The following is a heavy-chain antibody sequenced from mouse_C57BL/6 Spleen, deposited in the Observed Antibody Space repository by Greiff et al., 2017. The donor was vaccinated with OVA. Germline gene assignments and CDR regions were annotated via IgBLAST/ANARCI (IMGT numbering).Heavy chain of an antibody. V-gene: IGHV6-3*01. J-gene: IGHJ1*03. CDR3: TGTTVVVYWYFDV. CDR1: GFTFSNYW. CDR2: IRLKSDNYAT. Sequence: EVQLVASVGGLVQPGGSMKLSCVSSGFTFSNYWMNLFRPSPEKGLALVAQIRLKSDNYATHYAESVKGRFTISRDDSKSSVYLQMNNLRAEDTGIYYCTGTTVVVYWYFDVWGTGTTVTVSS. D-gene: IGHD1-1*01.